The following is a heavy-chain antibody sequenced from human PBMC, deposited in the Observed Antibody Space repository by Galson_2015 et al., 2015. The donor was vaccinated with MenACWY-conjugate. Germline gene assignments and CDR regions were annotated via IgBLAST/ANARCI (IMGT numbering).Heavy chain of an antibody. V-gene: IGHV4-59*08. J-gene: IGHJ4*02. D-gene: IGHD2-15*01. CDR3: ARRHCSSGSCFFDY. CDR1: GGPISSYY. CDR2: IYYSGTT. Sequence: ETLSLTCTVSGGPISSYYLSWIRQPPGKGLEWIGYIYYSGTTKYNPSLKSRVTISAATSKTQFSLRLNSVTAADTAVYYCARRHCSSGSCFFDYWGQGSLVTVSS.